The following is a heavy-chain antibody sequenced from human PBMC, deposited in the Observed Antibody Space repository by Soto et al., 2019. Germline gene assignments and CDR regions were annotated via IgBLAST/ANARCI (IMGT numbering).Heavy chain of an antibody. CDR3: ARDLWFGQSTDYYYGMDV. D-gene: IGHD3-10*01. J-gene: IGHJ6*02. Sequence: SETLSLTCTVSGGSISSGGYYWSWIRQHPGKGLEWIGYIYYSGSTYYNPSLKSRVTISVDTSKNQFSLKLSSVTAADTAVYYCARDLWFGQSTDYYYGMDVWGQGTTVTVSS. V-gene: IGHV4-31*03. CDR2: IYYSGST. CDR1: GGSISSGGYY.